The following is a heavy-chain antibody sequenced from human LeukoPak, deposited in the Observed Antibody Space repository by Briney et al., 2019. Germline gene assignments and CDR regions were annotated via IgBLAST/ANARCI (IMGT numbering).Heavy chain of an antibody. CDR1: GFTFSSYG. Sequence: GGSLRLSCAASGFTFSSYGMHWVRQAPGKGLEWVAVISYDGSNKYYADSVKGRFTISRDNSKNTLYLQMNNLRAEDTAVYYCAGEPTITPPNVNKGALNHFDYWGQGTLVTVSS. D-gene: IGHD3-9*01. J-gene: IGHJ4*02. CDR2: ISYDGSNK. V-gene: IGHV3-30*03. CDR3: AGEPTITPPNVNKGALNHFDY.